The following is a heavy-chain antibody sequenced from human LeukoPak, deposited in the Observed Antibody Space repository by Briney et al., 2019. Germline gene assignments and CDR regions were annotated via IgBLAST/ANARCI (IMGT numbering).Heavy chain of an antibody. CDR3: AREGMVATFDY. V-gene: IGHV3-21*01. Sequence: GGSLRLSCAASGFTFSSYSMNWVRQAPGKGLEWVSSISSSSSYIYYADSVKGRLTISRDKAKNSLYLQMNSLRAEDTAIYYCAREGMVATFDYWGQGTLVTVSS. D-gene: IGHD5-12*01. CDR2: ISSSSSYI. CDR1: GFTFSSYS. J-gene: IGHJ4*02.